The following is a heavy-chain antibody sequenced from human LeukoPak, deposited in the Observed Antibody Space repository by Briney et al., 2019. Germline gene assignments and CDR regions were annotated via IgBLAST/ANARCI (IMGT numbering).Heavy chain of an antibody. J-gene: IGHJ4*02. V-gene: IGHV1-8*03. CDR1: GYSFTSYD. D-gene: IGHD6-13*01. CDR2: MNPNSGNT. Sequence: ASVKVSCKASGYSFTSYDINWVRQATGQGLEWMGWMNPNSGNTGYTQKFQGRVTITRNTSISTAYMELSSLRSEDTAVYYCARDHTSAAWVNKAAGTNFDYWGQGTLVTVSS. CDR3: ARDHTSAAWVNKAAGTNFDY.